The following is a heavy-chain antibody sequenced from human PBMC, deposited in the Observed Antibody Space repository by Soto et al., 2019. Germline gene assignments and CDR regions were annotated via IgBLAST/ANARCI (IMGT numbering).Heavy chain of an antibody. CDR3: AKDIVRYTYGACDY. D-gene: IGHD5-18*01. CDR2: ISYDGSNK. Sequence: QVQLVESGGAVVQPGKSLRLSCAASGFTFNTYGMYWVRQAPGKGLEWVAAISYDGSNKYHADSVKGRFTISRDNSKNTLYLQMNSLRVEDTAVYYCAKDIVRYTYGACDYWGQGALVTVPS. V-gene: IGHV3-30*18. J-gene: IGHJ4*02. CDR1: GFTFNTYG.